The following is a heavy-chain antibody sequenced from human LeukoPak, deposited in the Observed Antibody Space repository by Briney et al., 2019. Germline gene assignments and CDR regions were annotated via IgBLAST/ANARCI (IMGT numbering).Heavy chain of an antibody. CDR2: IYYSGST. J-gene: IGHJ4*02. V-gene: IGHV4-59*01. D-gene: IGHD4-17*01. Sequence: PSETLSLTCTVSGGSISSYYWSWIRQSPGKGLEWIGYIYYSGSTNYNPSLKSRVTISVDTSKNQFSLKLSSVTAADTAVYYCARVKTDYGDYVVDYWGQGTLVTVSS. CDR3: ARVKTDYGDYVVDY. CDR1: GGSISSYY.